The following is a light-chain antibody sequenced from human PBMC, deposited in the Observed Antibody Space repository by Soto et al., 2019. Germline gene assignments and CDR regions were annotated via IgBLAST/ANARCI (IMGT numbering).Light chain of an antibody. CDR1: QPITRTY. Sequence: ENVLTQSPGTLSFSPGERAILSCRASQPITRTYLAWYQQKPGQAPRLLIYGASSRATGIPDRFSGSGSGTDFTLKISRVEAEDVGVYYCMQGTHWPITFGQGTKVDIK. CDR3: MQGTHWPIT. J-gene: IGKJ1*01. V-gene: IGKV3D-20*02. CDR2: GAS.